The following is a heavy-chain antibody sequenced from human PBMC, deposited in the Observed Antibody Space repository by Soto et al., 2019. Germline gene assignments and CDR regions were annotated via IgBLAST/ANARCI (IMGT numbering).Heavy chain of an antibody. D-gene: IGHD1-1*01. CDR1: GYSLRGNY. CDR2: INPNSSGT. V-gene: IGHV1-2*02. CDR3: AYVGGTTTGDYYFDL. Sequence: ASVKVSCKASGYSLRGNYIHWVRQTPGQGLEWMGWINPNSSGTVYAPKFQDRLTMTTDTSTTTAYMELSNLRSDDTALYYCAYVGGTTTGDYYFDLWGQGTPVTVSS. J-gene: IGHJ4*02.